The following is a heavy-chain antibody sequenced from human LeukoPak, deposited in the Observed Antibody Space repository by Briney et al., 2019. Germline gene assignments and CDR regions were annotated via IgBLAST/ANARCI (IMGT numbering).Heavy chain of an antibody. Sequence: SQTLSLTCTVSGGSISSGGYYWSWIRQPPGKGLEWIGSIYHSGSTYYNPSLKSRVTISVDTSKNQFSLKLSSVTAADTAVYYCARDFKAAAGTGYFDYWGQGTLVTVSS. D-gene: IGHD6-13*01. CDR3: ARDFKAAAGTGYFDY. CDR1: GGSISSGGYY. J-gene: IGHJ4*02. CDR2: IYHSGST. V-gene: IGHV4-39*07.